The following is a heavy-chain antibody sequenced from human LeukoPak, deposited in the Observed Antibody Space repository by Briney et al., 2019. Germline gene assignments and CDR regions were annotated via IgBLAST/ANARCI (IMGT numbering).Heavy chain of an antibody. Sequence: ASVKVSCKASGYTFTNYGISWVRQAPGQGLEWMGWINTYNDNTNYAQKLQGRATMTTDTSTSTAYMELRSLRSDDTAVYYCARAHHGPGGLLWFGEVDVGAFDIWGQGTMVTVSS. CDR2: INTYNDNT. J-gene: IGHJ3*02. V-gene: IGHV1-18*01. CDR3: ARAHHGPGGLLWFGEVDVGAFDI. D-gene: IGHD3-10*01. CDR1: GYTFTNYG.